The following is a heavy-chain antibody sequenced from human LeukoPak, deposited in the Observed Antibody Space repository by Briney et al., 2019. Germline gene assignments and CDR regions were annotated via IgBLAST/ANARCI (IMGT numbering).Heavy chain of an antibody. CDR2: INHSGST. Sequence: PSETLSLTCAVYGGSLSGYYWSLIRQPPGKGLEWIGEINHSGSTNYNPSLKSRVTISVDTSKNQFSLKLSSVTAADTTIYYCARYYYDSSGFPSPFDPWGQGTLVTVSS. D-gene: IGHD3-22*01. CDR1: GGSLSGYY. J-gene: IGHJ5*02. V-gene: IGHV4-34*01. CDR3: ARYYYDSSGFPSPFDP.